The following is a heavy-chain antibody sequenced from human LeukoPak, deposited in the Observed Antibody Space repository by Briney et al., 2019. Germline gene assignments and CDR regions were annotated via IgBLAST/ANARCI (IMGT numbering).Heavy chain of an antibody. Sequence: PSETLSLTCAVYGGSFSGYYWSWIRQPPGKGLEWIGEINHSGSTNYNPSLKSRVTISVDTSKNQFSLKLSSVTAADTAVYYCARVGTAMVNDYWGQGTLVTVSS. J-gene: IGHJ4*02. CDR1: GGSFSGYY. D-gene: IGHD5-18*01. V-gene: IGHV4-34*01. CDR2: INHSGST. CDR3: ARVGTAMVNDY.